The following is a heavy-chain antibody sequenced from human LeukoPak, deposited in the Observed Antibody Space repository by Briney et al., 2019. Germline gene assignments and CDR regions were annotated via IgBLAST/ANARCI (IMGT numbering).Heavy chain of an antibody. J-gene: IGHJ4*02. CDR1: GFSFSNYA. Sequence: GGSLRLSCAASGFSFSNYAMSWVRQAPGKGLEWVSTISGSGGSTFYADSVKGRFTISRDKSKNTLYLQMNSLRAEDTAVYYCAKSPTYCSSTSCYNFDYWGQGILVTVSS. CDR3: AKSPTYCSSTSCYNFDY. D-gene: IGHD2-2*02. V-gene: IGHV3-23*01. CDR2: ISGSGGST.